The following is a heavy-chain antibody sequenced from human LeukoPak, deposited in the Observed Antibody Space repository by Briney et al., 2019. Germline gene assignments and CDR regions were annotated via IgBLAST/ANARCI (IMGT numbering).Heavy chain of an antibody. CDR1: GFTFSSYY. D-gene: IGHD3-22*01. CDR2: INSDGRST. V-gene: IGHV3-74*01. J-gene: IGHJ4*02. Sequence: GGSLRLSCAVSGFTFSSYYMHWVRQAPGKGLVWVSRINSDGRSTSYADSVKGRFTISRDNAKNSLYLQMNSLRAEDTAVYYCARTDVDSSGYNEYYFDYWGQGTLVTVSS. CDR3: ARTDVDSSGYNEYYFDY.